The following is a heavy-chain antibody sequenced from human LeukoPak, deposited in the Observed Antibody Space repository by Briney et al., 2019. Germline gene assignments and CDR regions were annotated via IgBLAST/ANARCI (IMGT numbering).Heavy chain of an antibody. J-gene: IGHJ5*02. CDR1: GFSLRTSGVG. CDR3: APTIRIRSAHPGDWFDP. D-gene: IGHD1-26*01. V-gene: IGHV2-5*01. Sequence: SGPTLANPTQTLTLTCTFSGFSLRTSGVGVGWIRQPPGKALEWLALIYWNDGKRYSPTLKSRLTITKDTPKNQVVLTMTNMDPVDTATYYCAPTIRIRSAHPGDWFDPWGQGTLVTVSS. CDR2: IYWNDGK.